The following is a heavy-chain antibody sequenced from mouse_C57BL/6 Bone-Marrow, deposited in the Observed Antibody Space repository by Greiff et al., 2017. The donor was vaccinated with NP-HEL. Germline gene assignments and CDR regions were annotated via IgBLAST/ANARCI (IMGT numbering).Heavy chain of an antibody. CDR2: INPSSGYT. Sequence: QVQLKESGAELAKPGASVKLSCTASGYTFTSYWMHWVKQRPGQGLEWIGYINPSSGYTKYNQKFKDKATLTADKSSSTSYMQLSSLTYEDSAVYYCARYYYYGSSWFAYWGQGTLVTVSA. CDR1: GYTFTSYW. V-gene: IGHV1-7*01. J-gene: IGHJ3*01. D-gene: IGHD1-1*01. CDR3: ARYYYYGSSWFAY.